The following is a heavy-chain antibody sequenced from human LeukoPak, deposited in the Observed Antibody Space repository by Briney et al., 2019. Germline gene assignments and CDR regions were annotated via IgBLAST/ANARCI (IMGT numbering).Heavy chain of an antibody. V-gene: IGHV1-46*01. D-gene: IGHD2-21*02. CDR3: ARFNCGGDCYTDY. J-gene: IGHJ4*02. Sequence: ASVKVSCKTSGYTFTNYYMHWVRQAPGQGLEWMGIINPSGGSATYAQKFQGRVTMTRDTSTSTVYMELSSLRPEDTAVYYCARFNCGGDCYTDYWGQGTLVTVSS. CDR1: GYTFTNYY. CDR2: INPSGGSA.